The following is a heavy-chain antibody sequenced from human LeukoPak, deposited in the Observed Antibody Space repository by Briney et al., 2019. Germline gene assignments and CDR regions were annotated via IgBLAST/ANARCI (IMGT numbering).Heavy chain of an antibody. D-gene: IGHD2-2*01. CDR2: IYHSGST. CDR3: ARAIVVVPAAMWFDP. CDR1: GYSISSGYY. V-gene: IGHV4-38-2*02. Sequence: PSETLSLTCTVSGYSISSGYYWGWIRQPPGKGLEWIGSIYHSGSTYYNPSLKSRVTISVDTSKNQFSLKLSSVTAADTAVYYCARAIVVVPAAMWFDPWGLGTLVTVSS. J-gene: IGHJ5*02.